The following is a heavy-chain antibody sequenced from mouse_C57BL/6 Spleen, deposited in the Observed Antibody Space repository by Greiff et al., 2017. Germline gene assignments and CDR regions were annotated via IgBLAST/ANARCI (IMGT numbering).Heavy chain of an antibody. Sequence: VQLQESGPGLVAPSQSLSITCTVSGFSLTSYGVHWVRQPPGKGLEWLVVIWSDGSTTYNSALKSRLSISKDNSKSQVFLKMNSLQTDDTAMYYCARHAYDGYSPDYYAMDYWGQGTSVTVSS. J-gene: IGHJ4*01. V-gene: IGHV2-6-1*01. D-gene: IGHD2-3*01. CDR1: GFSLTSYG. CDR3: ARHAYDGYSPDYYAMDY. CDR2: IWSDGST.